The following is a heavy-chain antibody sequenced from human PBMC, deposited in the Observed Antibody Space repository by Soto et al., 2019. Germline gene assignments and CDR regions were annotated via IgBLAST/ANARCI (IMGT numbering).Heavy chain of an antibody. V-gene: IGHV4-31*03. D-gene: IGHD1-26*01. CDR3: ARSRVGAPSAFDI. Sequence: SETLSLTCTVSGGSISSGGYYWSWIRQHPGKGLEWIGYIYYSGSTYYNPSLKSRVTISVDTSKNQFSLKLSSVTAADTAVYYCARSRVGAPSAFDIWGQGTMVTVSS. CDR1: GGSISSGGYY. J-gene: IGHJ3*02. CDR2: IYYSGST.